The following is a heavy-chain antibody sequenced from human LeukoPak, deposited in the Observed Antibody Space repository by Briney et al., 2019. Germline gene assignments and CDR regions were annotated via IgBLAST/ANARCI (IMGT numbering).Heavy chain of an antibody. D-gene: IGHD6-13*01. CDR2: ISSSSSYI. V-gene: IGHV3-21*01. Sequence: GGSLRLSCAASGFTFSSYSMNWVRQAPGKGLEWVSSISSSSSYIYYADSVKGRFTISRDNAKNSLYLQMNSLRAEDTAVYYCAREGVKSWRNRSRASNYWGQGTLVTVSS. J-gene: IGHJ4*02. CDR1: GFTFSSYS. CDR3: AREGVKSWRNRSRASNY.